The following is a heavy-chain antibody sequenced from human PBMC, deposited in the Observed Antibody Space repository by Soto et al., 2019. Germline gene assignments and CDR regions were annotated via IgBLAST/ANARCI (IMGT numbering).Heavy chain of an antibody. CDR3: ARVAVEQWLPRDYYYGMDV. CDR1: GFTFSSYW. V-gene: IGHV3-74*01. CDR2: INSDGSST. J-gene: IGHJ6*02. D-gene: IGHD6-19*01. Sequence: GGSLRLSCAASGFTFSSYWMHWVRQAPGKGLVWVSRINSDGSSTSYADSVKGRFTISRDNAKNTLYLQMNSLRAEDTAVYYCARVAVEQWLPRDYYYGMDVWGQGTTVTVSS.